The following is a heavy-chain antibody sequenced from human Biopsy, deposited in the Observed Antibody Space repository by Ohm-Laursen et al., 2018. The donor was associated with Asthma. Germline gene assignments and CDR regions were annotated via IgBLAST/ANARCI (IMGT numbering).Heavy chain of an antibody. J-gene: IGHJ4*02. Sequence: LSLTCTVSYGSITSGGYYWTWIRQHPGKGLEWIWFIYYSGSTYYNPSLKSRVSISIDTSKNQFSLKLSSVTAADTAVYYCARAQDYYDSRGYYRSFDYWGQGTLVTVSS. CDR1: YGSITSGGYY. D-gene: IGHD3-22*01. CDR3: ARAQDYYDSRGYYRSFDY. CDR2: IYYSGST. V-gene: IGHV4-31*03.